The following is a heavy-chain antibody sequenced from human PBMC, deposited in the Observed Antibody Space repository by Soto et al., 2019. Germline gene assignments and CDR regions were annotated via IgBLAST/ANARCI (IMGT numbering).Heavy chain of an antibody. J-gene: IGHJ6*02. D-gene: IGHD5-12*01. CDR1: GFTFSSYA. CDR3: AKVIVATILYYYYGMDV. V-gene: IGHV3-23*01. CDR2: ISGSGGST. Sequence: GGSLRLSCAASGFTFSSYAMSWVRQAPGKGLEWVSAISGSGGSTYYADSVKGRFTISRDNSKNTLYLQMNSLRAEDTAVYYCAKVIVATILYYYYGMDVWGQGTTVTVS.